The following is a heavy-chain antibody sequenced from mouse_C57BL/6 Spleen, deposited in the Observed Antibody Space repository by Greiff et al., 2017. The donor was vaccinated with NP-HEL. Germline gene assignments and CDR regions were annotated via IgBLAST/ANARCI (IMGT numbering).Heavy chain of an antibody. CDR2: IDPSDSET. J-gene: IGHJ3*01. V-gene: IGHV1-52*01. CDR3: ARGVYYYGSSYAFAY. CDR1: GYTFTSYW. D-gene: IGHD1-1*01. Sequence: QVQLQQPGAELVRPGSSVKLSCKASGYTFTSYWMHWVKQRPIQGLEWIGNIDPSDSETHYNQKFKDKATLTVEKSSSTAYMQLSSLTSEDSAVYYCARGVYYYGSSYAFAYWGQGTLVTVSA.